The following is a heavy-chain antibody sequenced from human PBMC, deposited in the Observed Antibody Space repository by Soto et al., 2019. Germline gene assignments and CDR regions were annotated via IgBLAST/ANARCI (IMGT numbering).Heavy chain of an antibody. J-gene: IGHJ5*02. V-gene: IGHV1-3*01. CDR3: ARESSGYYYNWFDP. CDR1: GYTFTSYA. CDR2: INAGNGNT. Sequence: ASVKVSCKASGYTFTSYAMHWVRQAPGQRLEWMGWINAGNGNTKYSQKFQGRVTITRDTSASTAYMELSSLRSEDTAVYYCARESSGYYYNWFDPWGQGTLVTVSS. D-gene: IGHD3-22*01.